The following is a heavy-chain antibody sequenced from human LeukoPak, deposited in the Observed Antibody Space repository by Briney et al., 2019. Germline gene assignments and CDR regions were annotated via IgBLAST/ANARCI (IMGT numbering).Heavy chain of an antibody. Sequence: KSSQTLSLTCAVSGGSISSCGYSWSWIPQPPGKGLVWIGYIYHSGSTYYNPSLKSRVTISVDRSKNQFSLKLSSVTAADTAVYYCARCLSPSGIGGSDYWGQGTLVTVSS. V-gene: IGHV4-30-2*02. CDR2: IYHSGST. D-gene: IGHD3-16*01. CDR3: ARCLSPSGIGGSDY. J-gene: IGHJ4*02. CDR1: GGSISSCGYS.